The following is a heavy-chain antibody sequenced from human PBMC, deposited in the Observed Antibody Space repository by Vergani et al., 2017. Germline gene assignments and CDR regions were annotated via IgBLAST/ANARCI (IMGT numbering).Heavy chain of an antibody. V-gene: IGHV4-34*01. J-gene: IGHJ4*02. D-gene: IGHD6-13*01. Sequence: QVQLQQWGAGLLKPSETLSLTCAVYGGSFIGYYWSWIRQPPGKGLEWIGEINHSGSTNYNPSLKSRVTISVDTSKNQFSLKLSSVTAADTAVYYCARVLAAAGIRYWGQGTLVTVSS. CDR2: INHSGST. CDR3: ARVLAAAGIRY. CDR1: GGSFIGYY.